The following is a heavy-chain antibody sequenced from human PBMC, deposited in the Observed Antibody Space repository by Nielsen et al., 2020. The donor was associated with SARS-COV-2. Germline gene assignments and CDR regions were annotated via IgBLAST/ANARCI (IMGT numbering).Heavy chain of an antibody. CDR2: IKPDGSEK. CDR1: GFTFSSLW. J-gene: IGHJ3*01. CDR3: ARDWSRAFDV. Sequence: GGSLRLSCAASGFTFSSLWMSWVRQVPRKGLEWVADIKPDGSEKVYVDSVKGRFTISRDNAKNSMSLQMNSLRVEDTAVYYCARDWSRAFDVWGQGTMVTVSS. V-gene: IGHV3-7*01.